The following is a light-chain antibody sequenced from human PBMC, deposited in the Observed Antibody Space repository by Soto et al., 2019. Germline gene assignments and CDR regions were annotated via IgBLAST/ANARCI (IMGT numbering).Light chain of an antibody. Sequence: DIQMTQSPSTLSASVGDRVAITCRASQSISSWLAWYQQKAGKAPKLLIYQASTLESGVPSRSSGSGSGTDFTLTISSLHPDDFATYYCQQYNTFLYTFGQGTKLEIK. CDR2: QAS. CDR3: QQYNTFLYT. CDR1: QSISSW. V-gene: IGKV1-5*03. J-gene: IGKJ2*01.